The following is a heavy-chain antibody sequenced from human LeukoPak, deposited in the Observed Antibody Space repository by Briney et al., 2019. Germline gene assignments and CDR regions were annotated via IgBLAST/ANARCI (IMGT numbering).Heavy chain of an antibody. CDR2: IKQDGSEK. D-gene: IGHD3-9*01. CDR1: GFTFSSYW. CDR3: ARAPDILTGYYSVSLSY. J-gene: IGHJ4*02. Sequence: PGGSPRLSCAASGFTFSSYWMSWVRQAPGKGLEWVANIKQDGSEKYYVDSVKGRFTISRDNAKDSLYLQMNSLRAEDTAVYYCARAPDILTGYYSVSLSYWGQGTLVTVSS. V-gene: IGHV3-7*01.